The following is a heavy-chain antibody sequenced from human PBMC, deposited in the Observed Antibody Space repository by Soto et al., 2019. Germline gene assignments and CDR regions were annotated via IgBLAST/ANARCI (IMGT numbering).Heavy chain of an antibody. CDR2: IFHSGSA. D-gene: IGHD2-2*02. Sequence: SETLSLTCAVSGYSISSGYYWGWIRQPPGKGLEWIGSIFHSGSAYYNPSLKSRVTISLDTSKNQFSLKLSSVTAADTAVYYCARAGYCSSTSCYRGHMDVWGQGXTVTVYS. J-gene: IGHJ6*02. CDR3: ARAGYCSSTSCYRGHMDV. V-gene: IGHV4-38-2*01. CDR1: GYSISSGYY.